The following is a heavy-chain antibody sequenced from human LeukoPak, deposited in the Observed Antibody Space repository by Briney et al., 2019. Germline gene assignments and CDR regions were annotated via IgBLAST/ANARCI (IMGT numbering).Heavy chain of an antibody. Sequence: PAASVKVSCKVSGYTLTELSMHWVRQAPGKGLEWMGGFNPEDGETIYAQKFQGRVTMTEDTSTDTAYMQLSSLRSEDTAVYYCATDAPIDESAFDIWGQGTMVTVSS. CDR1: GYTLTELS. CDR2: FNPEDGET. J-gene: IGHJ3*02. CDR3: ATDAPIDESAFDI. V-gene: IGHV1-24*01.